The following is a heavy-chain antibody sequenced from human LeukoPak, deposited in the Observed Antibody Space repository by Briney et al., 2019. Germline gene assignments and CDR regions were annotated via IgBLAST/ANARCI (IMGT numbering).Heavy chain of an antibody. CDR1: GYTLTVYY. D-gene: IGHD1-26*01. J-gene: IGHJ4*02. CDR2: IDPNSGGT. CDR3: ARGGSGSYPRPGLY. Sequence: ASVNVSCKASGYTLTVYYMHWVRQAPGQGLEWMGWIDPNSGGTNYAQKFQGRVAMTRDTSISTAYMELSRLRSDDTAVCYCARGGSGSYPRPGLYWGQGTPVTVSS. V-gene: IGHV1-2*02.